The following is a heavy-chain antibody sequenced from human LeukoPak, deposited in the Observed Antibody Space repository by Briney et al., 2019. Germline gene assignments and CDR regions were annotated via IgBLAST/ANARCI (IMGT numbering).Heavy chain of an antibody. V-gene: IGHV4-39*01. CDR1: GGSISSGSYY. CDR2: IYYSGST. J-gene: IGHJ4*02. Sequence: SETLSLTCTVSGGSISSGSYYWGWIRQPPGKGLEWIGSIYYSGSTYYNPSLKSRVTISVDTSKNQFSLKLSSVTAADTAVYYCARRAVRGSSDIDYWGQGTLVTVSS. D-gene: IGHD6-6*01. CDR3: ARRAVRGSSDIDY.